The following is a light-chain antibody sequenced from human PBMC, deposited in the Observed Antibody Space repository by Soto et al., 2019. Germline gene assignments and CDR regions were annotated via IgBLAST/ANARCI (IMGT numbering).Light chain of an antibody. Sequence: SSELTQPPSVSVAPGQTARITCGGKNIETKSVHWYQQRPGQAPVLVVSDDHHRPSGISDRFSGSNSGNTATLTSSRVGAGDEADYYCQVWHLSPEDRVFGGGTELTV. CDR1: NIETKS. CDR2: DDH. CDR3: QVWHLSPEDRV. J-gene: IGLJ3*02. V-gene: IGLV3-21*02.